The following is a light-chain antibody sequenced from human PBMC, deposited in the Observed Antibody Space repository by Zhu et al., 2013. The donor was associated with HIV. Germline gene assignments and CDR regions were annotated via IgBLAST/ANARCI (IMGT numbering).Light chain of an antibody. CDR2: SAS. V-gene: IGKV3-20*01. Sequence: EIVLTQSPGTLSLSPGERATLSCRASQSVSSSYLAWYQQKPGQAPRLLISSASSRATGVPDRFSGSVSGTDFTLTISRLEPEDFAVYYCHHYGSSRTFGQGTKVEIK. J-gene: IGKJ1*01. CDR3: HHYGSSRT. CDR1: QSVSSSY.